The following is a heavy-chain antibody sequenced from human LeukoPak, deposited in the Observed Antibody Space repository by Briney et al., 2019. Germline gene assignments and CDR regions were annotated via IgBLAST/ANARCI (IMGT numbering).Heavy chain of an antibody. D-gene: IGHD1-14*01. Sequence: GGSLRLSCAASGFTLSRFWMSWVRQAPGKGLEWVSGISGTTSGTYYADSVKGRFTISRDNSKNTLFLQVNSLRAEDTAVYYCAKVRTYFYHGLDVWGQGTTVTVSS. V-gene: IGHV3-23*01. CDR3: AKVRTYFYHGLDV. CDR2: ISGTTSGT. CDR1: GFTLSRFW. J-gene: IGHJ6*02.